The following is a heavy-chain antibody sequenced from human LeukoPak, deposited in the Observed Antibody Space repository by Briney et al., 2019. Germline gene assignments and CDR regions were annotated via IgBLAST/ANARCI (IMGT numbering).Heavy chain of an antibody. Sequence: SETLSLTCAVYGGSFSVYSWSWLRHPPGKGLEWMGEINHSGSTNYNPSLKSRVTISVDTSKNQFSLKLTFVTAADTAVYYCARLGYCSSTSCYEFDQWGQGTLVTVSS. J-gene: IGHJ5*02. CDR3: ARLGYCSSTSCYEFDQ. D-gene: IGHD2-2*01. CDR1: GGSFSVYS. V-gene: IGHV4-34*01. CDR2: INHSGST.